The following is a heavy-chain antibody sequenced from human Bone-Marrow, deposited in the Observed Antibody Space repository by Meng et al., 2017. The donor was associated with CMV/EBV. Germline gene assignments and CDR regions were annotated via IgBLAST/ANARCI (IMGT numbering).Heavy chain of an antibody. V-gene: IGHV6-1*01. Sequence: SCAISGDSVSRKTATWHWIRQSPSRGLEWLGRTYYRSEWYNDYAPSVKSRITINPDTSKNQFSLHLNSVTPEDTAVYYCATGSDRDYWGRGTLVIVSS. CDR2: TYYRSEWYN. J-gene: IGHJ4*01. D-gene: IGHD3-9*01. CDR1: GDSVSRKTAT. CDR3: ATGSDRDY.